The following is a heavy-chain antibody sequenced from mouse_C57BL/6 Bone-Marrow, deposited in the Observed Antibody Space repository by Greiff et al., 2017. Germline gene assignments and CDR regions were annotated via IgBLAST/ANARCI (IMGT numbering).Heavy chain of an antibody. V-gene: IGHV2-3*01. CDR2: IWGDGSI. CDR3: ANNYYVPFAY. CDR1: GFSLTSYG. D-gene: IGHD2-1*01. J-gene: IGHJ3*01. Sequence: VMLVESGPGLVAPSQRLSITCTVSGFSLTSYGVSWVRQPPGKGLEWLGVIWGDGSINYHSALITRLSISKDNSKSQVFLKLNSLHSDDTATYYCANNYYVPFAYWGQGTLVTVSA.